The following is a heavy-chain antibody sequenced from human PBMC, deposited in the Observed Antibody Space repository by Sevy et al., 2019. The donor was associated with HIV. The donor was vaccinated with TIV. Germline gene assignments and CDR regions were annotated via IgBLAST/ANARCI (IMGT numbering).Heavy chain of an antibody. V-gene: IGHV4-30-4*01. Sequence: SETLSLTCTVSGGSISSGDYYWSWIRQPPGKGLEWIGYIYYSGSTYYNPSLKSRVTISVDTSKNQFSLKLSSVTAADTAVYYCARECGGDCYTGFDCWGQGTLVTVSS. CDR3: ARECGGDCYTGFDC. J-gene: IGHJ4*02. CDR2: IYYSGST. D-gene: IGHD2-21*02. CDR1: GGSISSGDYY.